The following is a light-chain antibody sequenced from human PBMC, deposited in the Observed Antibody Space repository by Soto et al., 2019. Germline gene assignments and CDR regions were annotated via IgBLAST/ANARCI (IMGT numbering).Light chain of an antibody. CDR1: NSNIGAGYD. CDR2: DST. J-gene: IGLJ2*01. CDR3: QSYDTSLDVV. V-gene: IGLV1-40*01. Sequence: QSVLTQPPSVSGAPGRRVTLSCTGSNSNIGAGYDVHWYQQSPGTAPKLLIYDSTYRPSGVPDRFSGSKSGTSASLAITGLQAEDESNYYCQSYDTSLDVVFGGGTKLTVL.